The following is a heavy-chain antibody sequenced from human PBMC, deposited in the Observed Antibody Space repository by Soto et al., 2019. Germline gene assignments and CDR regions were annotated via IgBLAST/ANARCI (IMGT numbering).Heavy chain of an antibody. CDR3: ARGHDPIVNYYFDY. CDR2: IYYSGST. Sequence: QVQLQESGPGLVKPSQTLSLTCTVSGGSISSGGYYWSWIRQHPGKGLEWIGYIYYSGSTYYNPSLKSRVTISVDPSKNQFSLKLSSVTAADTAVYYCARGHDPIVNYYFDYWGQGTLVTVSS. CDR1: GGSISSGGYY. D-gene: IGHD1-20*01. J-gene: IGHJ4*02. V-gene: IGHV4-31*03.